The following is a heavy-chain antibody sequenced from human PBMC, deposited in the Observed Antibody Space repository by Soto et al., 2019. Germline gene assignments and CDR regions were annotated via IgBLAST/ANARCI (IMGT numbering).Heavy chain of an antibody. D-gene: IGHD4-17*01. CDR2: ISSSSSYI. CDR3: ARELRDYGDYYGMDV. V-gene: IGHV3-21*01. Sequence: EVQLVESGGGLVKPGGSLRLSCAASGFTFSSYSMNWVRQAPGKGLEWVSSISSSSSYIYYADSVKGRFTISRDNAKNSLYLQMNSLRAEDTAVYYCARELRDYGDYYGMDVWGQGTTVTVSS. J-gene: IGHJ6*02. CDR1: GFTFSSYS.